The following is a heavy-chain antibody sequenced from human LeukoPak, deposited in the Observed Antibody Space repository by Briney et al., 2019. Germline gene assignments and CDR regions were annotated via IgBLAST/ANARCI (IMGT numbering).Heavy chain of an antibody. Sequence: SETLSLTCIVSGGSVSRGCYYWSWIREPPGKGLECFVHIFYSETSNYNPSLKSRVSITVDMSQPLFPLKVCSVIAPHTAVFSRARSVSGYDYYCDFEGQGHLVTVSA. V-gene: IGHV4-61*01. J-gene: IGHJ4*02. CDR1: GGSVSRGCYY. D-gene: IGHD5-12*01. CDR3: ARSVSGYDYYCDF. CDR2: IFYSETS.